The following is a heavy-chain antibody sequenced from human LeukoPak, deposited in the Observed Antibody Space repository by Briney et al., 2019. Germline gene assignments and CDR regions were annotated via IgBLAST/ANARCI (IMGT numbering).Heavy chain of an antibody. J-gene: IGHJ4*02. V-gene: IGHV1-24*01. CDR2: FDPEDGET. D-gene: IGHD6-13*01. CDR3: AMRKDISSSWYYLDY. CDR1: GYTLTELS. Sequence: ASVKVSCKVSGYTLTELSMHWVRQAPGKGLESMGGFDPEDGETIYAQKFQGRVTMTEDTSTDTAYMELSSLRSEDTAVYYCAMRKDISSSWYYLDYWGQGTLVTVSS.